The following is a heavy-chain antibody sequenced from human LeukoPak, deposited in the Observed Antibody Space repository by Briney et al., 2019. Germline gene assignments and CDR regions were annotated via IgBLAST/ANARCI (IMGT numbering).Heavy chain of an antibody. CDR1: GYTFTTYY. D-gene: IGHD3-10*01. V-gene: IGHV1-2*02. CDR3: ARGGRVVWFGDFTTDYYFDS. Sequence: ASVKVSCKASGYTFTTYYIHWVRQAPGQGLQWMGWIHPDSGDTNFTQIFQGRVTMTRDASINTGYMELSSLRSDDTAVYYCARGGRVVWFGDFTTDYYFDSWGQGTLVTVSS. J-gene: IGHJ4*02. CDR2: IHPDSGDT.